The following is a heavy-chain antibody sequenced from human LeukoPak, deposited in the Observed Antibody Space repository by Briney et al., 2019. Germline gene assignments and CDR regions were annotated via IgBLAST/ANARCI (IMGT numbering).Heavy chain of an antibody. J-gene: IGHJ6*04. CDR2: IYSGGAT. Sequence: GGSLRLSCAASGITVNTNYMSWVRQAPGKGLEWVSIIYSGGATFYADSVKGRFTISRESSKNTLWLQMNSLRVEDTAVYYCARDVGMDVWGKGTTVTVSS. V-gene: IGHV3-66*01. CDR3: ARDVGMDV. CDR1: GITVNTNY. D-gene: IGHD2-15*01.